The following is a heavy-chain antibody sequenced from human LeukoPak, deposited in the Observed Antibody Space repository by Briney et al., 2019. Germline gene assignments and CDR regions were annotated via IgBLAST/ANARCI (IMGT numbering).Heavy chain of an antibody. CDR3: ARQESGYCSSTSCPPHYYGMDV. Sequence: SETLSLTCAVYGGSFSGYYWGWIRRPPGKGLEWIGSIYYSGSTYYNPSLKSRVTISVDTSKNQFSLKLSSVTAADTAVYYCARQESGYCSSTSCPPHYYGMDVWGQGTTVTVSS. CDR1: GGSFSGYY. V-gene: IGHV4-39*01. CDR2: IYYSGST. J-gene: IGHJ6*02. D-gene: IGHD2-2*03.